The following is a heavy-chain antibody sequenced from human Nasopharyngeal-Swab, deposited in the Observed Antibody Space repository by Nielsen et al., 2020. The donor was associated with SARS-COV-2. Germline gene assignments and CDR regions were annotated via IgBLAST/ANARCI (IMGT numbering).Heavy chain of an antibody. V-gene: IGHV3-23*01. CDR2: ISTSGGRT. D-gene: IGHD4-17*01. CDR1: GFTFSDYY. CDR3: AKDHALTKVTNRWFDR. Sequence: GGSLRLSCAASGFTFSDYYMSWVRQAPGKGLEWVSGISTSGGRTYYADSVKGRFTISRDNSKNTLYLQMNSLRAEDTAVYYCAKDHALTKVTNRWFDRWGQGTLVTVSS. J-gene: IGHJ5*02.